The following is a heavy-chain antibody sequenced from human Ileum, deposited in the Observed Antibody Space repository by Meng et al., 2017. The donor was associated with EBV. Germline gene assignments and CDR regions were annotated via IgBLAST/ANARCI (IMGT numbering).Heavy chain of an antibody. CDR3: TNLSF. V-gene: IGHV3-30*18. Sequence: VRLVGCGGGLVQPGRSLRVSCEASCFSFDTFYMHWARQAPGKGLEWVAVISYDENIKFYADSVKGRFTISRDNSKNTLYLQLNSLRPDDTAFYYCTNLSFWGQGTLVTVSS. CDR1: CFSFDTFY. CDR2: ISYDENIK. J-gene: IGHJ4*02. D-gene: IGHD2/OR15-2a*01.